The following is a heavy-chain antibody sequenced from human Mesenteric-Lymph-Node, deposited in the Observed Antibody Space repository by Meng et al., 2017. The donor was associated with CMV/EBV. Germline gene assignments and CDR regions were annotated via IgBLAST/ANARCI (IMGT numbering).Heavy chain of an antibody. V-gene: IGHV3-7*03. Sequence: GESLKISCAASGFTFSSYWMSWVRQAPGKGLEWVANIKQDGSEKYYVDSVKGRFTISRDSSENTLHLQMNSLRADDTAVYYCAKDANPFYSSVWYKKYFQHWGQGTLVTVSS. CDR3: AKDANPFYSSVWYKKYFQH. CDR2: IKQDGSEK. J-gene: IGHJ1*01. D-gene: IGHD6-19*01. CDR1: GFTFSSYW.